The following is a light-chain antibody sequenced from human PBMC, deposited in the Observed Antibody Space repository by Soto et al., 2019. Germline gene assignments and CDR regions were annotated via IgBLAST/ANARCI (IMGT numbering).Light chain of an antibody. CDR3: CSYAGTYPYV. Sequence: QSVLTQPRSVSGSPGQAVTIYCTGTSSDVGGYNYVSWYQQHPGKAPKLMIYDVSKRPSGVPDRFSGSRSGNTASLTISGLQAEDEADYYCCSYAGTYPYVFGPGTKLTVL. CDR2: DVS. V-gene: IGLV2-11*01. J-gene: IGLJ1*01. CDR1: SSDVGGYNY.